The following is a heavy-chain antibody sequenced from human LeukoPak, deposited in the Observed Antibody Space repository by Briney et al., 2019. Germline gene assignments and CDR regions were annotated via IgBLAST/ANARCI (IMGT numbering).Heavy chain of an antibody. Sequence: ASVKVSCKASGGTFSSYAISWVRQAPGQGLGWMGGIIPIFGTANYAQKFQGRVTITADESTSIAYMELSSLRSEDTAVYYCARGQWLRLTSRFDPWGQGTLVTVSS. CDR3: ARGQWLRLTSRFDP. J-gene: IGHJ5*02. CDR2: IIPIFGTA. V-gene: IGHV1-69*13. CDR1: GGTFSSYA. D-gene: IGHD5-12*01.